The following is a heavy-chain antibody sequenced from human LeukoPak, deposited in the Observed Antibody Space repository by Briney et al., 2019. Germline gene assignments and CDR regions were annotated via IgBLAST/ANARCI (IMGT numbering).Heavy chain of an antibody. V-gene: IGHV3-11*01. CDR3: ARLSHYAFDM. Sequence: GESLRLSCAPSGFIFSDYYMSWVRQAPGKGPEWVSYITDSGNEIYYADSVKGRFTISRDNAKNSLFLQMNSLRAEDTAVYYCARLSHYAFDMWGQGAVVTVSS. J-gene: IGHJ3*02. CDR2: ITDSGNEI. CDR1: GFIFSDYY.